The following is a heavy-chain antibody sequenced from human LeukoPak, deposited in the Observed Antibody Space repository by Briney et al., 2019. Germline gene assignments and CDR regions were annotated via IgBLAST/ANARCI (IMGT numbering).Heavy chain of an antibody. J-gene: IGHJ4*02. V-gene: IGHV4-34*01. CDR3: ARGPHTGVNYYDSSGYYY. Sequence: SETLSLTCAVYGGSFGGYYWSWIRQPPGKGLVWIGEINHSGSTNYNPSLKSRVTISVDTSKNQFSLKLSSVTAADTAVYYCARGPHTGVNYYDSSGYYYWGQGTLVTVSS. CDR2: INHSGST. CDR1: GGSFGGYY. D-gene: IGHD3-22*01.